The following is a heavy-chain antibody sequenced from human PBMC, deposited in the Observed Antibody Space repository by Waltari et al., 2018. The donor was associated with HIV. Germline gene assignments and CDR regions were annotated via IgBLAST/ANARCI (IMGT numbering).Heavy chain of an antibody. V-gene: IGHV4-34*01. Sequence: QVQLQQWGAGLLKPSETLSLTCAVYGGSFSGYYWSWIRQPPGKGLEWIGEINHSGSTNYNPSLKSRVTISIDTSKNQFSLKLSSVTAADTAVYYCARGQQLADGWFDPWGQGTLVTVSS. CDR1: GGSFSGYY. CDR2: INHSGST. J-gene: IGHJ5*02. D-gene: IGHD6-13*01. CDR3: ARGQQLADGWFDP.